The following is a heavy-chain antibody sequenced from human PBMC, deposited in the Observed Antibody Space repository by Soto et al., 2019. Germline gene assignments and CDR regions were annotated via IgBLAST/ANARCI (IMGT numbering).Heavy chain of an antibody. CDR2: TSGSGGNT. CDR3: AKVGDFWSGYGWFDP. D-gene: IGHD3-3*01. J-gene: IGHJ5*02. CDR1: GFTFSNYA. Sequence: EVQLMESGGGLVQPGGSLRLSCAASGFTFSNYAMTWVRQAPGKGLEWVSATSGSGGNTYYAHSVKGRFTISRDNSKNTLYLQMNSLRAEDTALYYCAKVGDFWSGYGWFDPWGQGILVTVS. V-gene: IGHV3-23*01.